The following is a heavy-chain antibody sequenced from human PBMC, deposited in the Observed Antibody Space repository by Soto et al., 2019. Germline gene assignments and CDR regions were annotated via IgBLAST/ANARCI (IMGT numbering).Heavy chain of an antibody. CDR1: GGSISSSSYY. D-gene: IGHD2-15*01. V-gene: IGHV4-39*01. J-gene: IGHJ5*02. Sequence: SETLSLTCTVSGGSISSSSYYWGWIRQPPGKGLEWIGSIYYSGSTYYNPSLKSRVTISVDTSKNQFSLKLSSVTAADTAVYYCARRRSGGSRNWFDPWGQGTLVTVSS. CDR2: IYYSGST. CDR3: ARRRSGGSRNWFDP.